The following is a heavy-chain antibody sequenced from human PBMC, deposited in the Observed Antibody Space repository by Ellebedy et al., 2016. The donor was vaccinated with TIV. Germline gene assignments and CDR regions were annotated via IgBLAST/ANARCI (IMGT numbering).Heavy chain of an antibody. J-gene: IGHJ5*02. V-gene: IGHV5-51*01. Sequence: GESLKISCQGSGYSFTTRWIGWARQMPGKGLEWVGLIHPADSHTTYSPSFQGQFTISADKSISTAYLQLSNLKASDTAIYYCSIAVDGTTWFDPWGQGTLVTVSS. CDR1: GYSFTTRW. D-gene: IGHD5-24*01. CDR3: SIAVDGTTWFDP. CDR2: IHPADSHT.